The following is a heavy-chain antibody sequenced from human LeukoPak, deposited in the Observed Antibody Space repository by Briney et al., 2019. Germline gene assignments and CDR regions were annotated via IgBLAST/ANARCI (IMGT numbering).Heavy chain of an antibody. CDR2: ISGDGGST. J-gene: IGHJ4*02. CDR3: AKDISRNFVVVPAADY. Sequence: GGSLRLPCAASGFTFDDYAMHWVRQPPGKSLEWVSLISGDGGSTYYADSVKGRFTVSRDNSKNSLYLQMNSLRTEDTALYYCAKDISRNFVVVPAADYWGQGTLVTVSS. CDR1: GFTFDDYA. D-gene: IGHD2-2*01. V-gene: IGHV3-43*02.